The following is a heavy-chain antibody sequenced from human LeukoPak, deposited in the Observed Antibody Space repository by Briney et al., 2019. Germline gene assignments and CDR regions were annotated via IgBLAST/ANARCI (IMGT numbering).Heavy chain of an antibody. CDR3: AKAAGTWLAHFDY. J-gene: IGHJ4*02. CDR2: VSNDGTDK. D-gene: IGHD6-19*01. CDR1: GFTFSSYV. Sequence: GGSLRLSCVGSGFTFSSYVMHWVRQAPGKGLEWVAVVSNDGTDKNHADSVKGRFIISRDNSKNTLYLQMNNLRGEDTAVYYCAKAAGTWLAHFDYWGQGILVIVSS. V-gene: IGHV3-30*18.